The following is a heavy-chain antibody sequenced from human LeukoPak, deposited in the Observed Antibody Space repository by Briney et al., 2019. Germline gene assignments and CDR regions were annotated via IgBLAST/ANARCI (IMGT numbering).Heavy chain of an antibody. CDR2: ISSSSRYI. J-gene: IGHJ4*02. CDR3: ARDLFPSTTAYFDY. Sequence: GGSLRLSCAASGFTLSNYNMNWVRQAPGKGLEWVSSISSSSRYIYYADSVKGRFTISRDDAKNSLYLQMNSLRAEDTAVYYCARDLFPSTTAYFDYWGQGTLVTVSS. CDR1: GFTLSNYN. V-gene: IGHV3-21*01. D-gene: IGHD4-11*01.